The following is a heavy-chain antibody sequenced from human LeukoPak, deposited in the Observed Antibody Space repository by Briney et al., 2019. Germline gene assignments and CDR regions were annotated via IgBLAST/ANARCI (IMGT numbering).Heavy chain of an antibody. CDR2: IYYSGST. D-gene: IGHD3/OR15-3a*01. Sequence: SETLCLTCTVSGGSISSGGYYWSWMCQHTGKGLQWIGYIYYSGSTYYNPSLKSRVTISVDTSKNQFALKLSSVTAADTAVYYCARVGAGTRAFDIWGQGTMVTVSS. CDR1: GGSISSGGYY. CDR3: ARVGAGTRAFDI. V-gene: IGHV4-31*03. J-gene: IGHJ3*02.